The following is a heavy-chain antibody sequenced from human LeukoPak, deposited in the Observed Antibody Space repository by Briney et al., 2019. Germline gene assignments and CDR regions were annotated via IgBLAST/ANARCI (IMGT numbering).Heavy chain of an antibody. CDR1: GYSFTSYW. J-gene: IGHJ4*02. V-gene: IGHV5-51*01. D-gene: IGHD5-24*01. Sequence: GESLKISCKSSGYSFTSYWIGWVRQMPGKGLEWMGIIYPGDSDTKYSPSFQGQVTISADKSISTAYLQWSSLKASDTAMYYCARRLATTDFDYWGQGTLVTVSS. CDR2: IYPGDSDT. CDR3: ARRLATTDFDY.